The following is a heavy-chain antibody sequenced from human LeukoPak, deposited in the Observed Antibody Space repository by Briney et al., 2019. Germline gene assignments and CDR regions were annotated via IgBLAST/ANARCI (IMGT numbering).Heavy chain of an antibody. CDR1: GYTFSSYG. Sequence: ASVKVSCKASGYTFSSYGIIWVRQAPGQGLEWMGWVSAFNGNTDYAPKLQGRVTMTTDTSTTTAYMELRSLTSDDTAVYYCARRGGSYSHSDFWGQGTLLTVSS. D-gene: IGHD1-26*01. CDR2: VSAFNGNT. J-gene: IGHJ4*02. V-gene: IGHV1-18*01. CDR3: ARRGGSYSHSDF.